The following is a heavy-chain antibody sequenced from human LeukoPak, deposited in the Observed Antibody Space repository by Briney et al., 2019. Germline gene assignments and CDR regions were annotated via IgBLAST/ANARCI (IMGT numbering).Heavy chain of an antibody. Sequence: GRTLRLSRAASGFTFHSYAMHWVRHAPGKGLEYVSDISGNGGSTYYANSVKGRFTISIDNSKNTLYLQMGSLRAEDMAMYYCARRRGDCDFWSGSYRTFDYWGQGTLVAVSS. D-gene: IGHD3-3*01. V-gene: IGHV3-64*01. CDR1: GFTFHSYA. CDR3: ARRRGDCDFWSGSYRTFDY. CDR2: ISGNGGST. J-gene: IGHJ4*02.